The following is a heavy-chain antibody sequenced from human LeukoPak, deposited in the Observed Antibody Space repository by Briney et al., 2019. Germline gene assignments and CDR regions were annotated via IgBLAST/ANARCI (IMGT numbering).Heavy chain of an antibody. D-gene: IGHD2-15*01. Sequence: AGGSLRLSCAASGFTFSSYAMSWLRQPPGKGLEWIGEINHSGSTNYNPSLKSRVTISVDTSKNQFSLKLSSVTAADTAVYYCASYRPGGLIRHWGQGTLVTVSS. CDR2: INHSGST. J-gene: IGHJ4*02. V-gene: IGHV4-34*01. CDR1: GFTFSSYA. CDR3: ASYRPGGLIRH.